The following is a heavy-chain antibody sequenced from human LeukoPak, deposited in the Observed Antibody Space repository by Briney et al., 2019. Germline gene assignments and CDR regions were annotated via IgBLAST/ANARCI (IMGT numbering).Heavy chain of an antibody. V-gene: IGHV3-23*01. CDR3: AKQLGYCSDGSCYFPY. D-gene: IGHD2-15*01. Sequence: GGSLRLSCAASGFTFSNVWMNWVRQAPGKGLEWVSAISNNGGYTYYADSVQGRFTISRDNSKSTLCLQMNSLRAEDTAVYYCAKQLGYCSDGSCYFPYWGQGTLVTVSS. J-gene: IGHJ4*02. CDR1: GFTFSNVW. CDR2: ISNNGGYT.